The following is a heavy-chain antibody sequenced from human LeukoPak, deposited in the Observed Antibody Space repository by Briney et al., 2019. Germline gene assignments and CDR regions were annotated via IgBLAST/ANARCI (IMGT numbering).Heavy chain of an antibody. CDR1: GGSVSSGSYY. D-gene: IGHD3-10*01. CDR2: IYYGGRI. CDR3: ARGRSPLWFGELLNYYFDY. J-gene: IGHJ4*02. V-gene: IGHV4-61*01. Sequence: SETLSLTCTVSGGSVSSGSYYWSWIRQPPGKGLERIGYIYYGGRINYNPSLKSRVTISVDTSKNQFSLKLSSVTAADTAVYYCARGRSPLWFGELLNYYFDYWGQGTLVTVSS.